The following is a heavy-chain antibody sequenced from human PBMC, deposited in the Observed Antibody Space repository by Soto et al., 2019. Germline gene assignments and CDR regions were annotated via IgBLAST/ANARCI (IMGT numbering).Heavy chain of an antibody. CDR3: AKVKSSGFLYGMGV. CDR1: GFTFSSYG. Sequence: QVQLVESGGGVVQPGRSLRLSCAASGFTFSSYGMHWVRQAPGKGLEWVAVISYDGSNKYYADSVKGRFTISRDNSKNTRYLQMNSLRAEDTAVYYCAKVKSSGFLYGMGVWGQGTTVTVSS. CDR2: ISYDGSNK. D-gene: IGHD3-22*01. J-gene: IGHJ6*02. V-gene: IGHV3-30*18.